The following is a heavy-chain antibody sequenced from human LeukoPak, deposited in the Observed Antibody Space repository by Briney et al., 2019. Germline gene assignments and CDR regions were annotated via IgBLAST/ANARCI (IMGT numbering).Heavy chain of an antibody. CDR2: TSAYNGNT. J-gene: IGHJ3*02. CDR1: GYTFTING. CDR3: ARDPELLWFGELSTWGNAFDI. V-gene: IGHV1-18*04. Sequence: VASVKVSCKAAGYTFTINGISWVRQAPGQGLELMGWTSAYNGNTNYSQKLQIKVTMTTDTSTSTAYMALRSLRSDDTAVYYCARDPELLWFGELSTWGNAFDIWGQGTMVTVSS. D-gene: IGHD3-10*01.